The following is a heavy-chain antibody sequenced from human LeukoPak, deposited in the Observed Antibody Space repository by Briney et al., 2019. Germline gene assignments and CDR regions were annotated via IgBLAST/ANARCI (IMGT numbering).Heavy chain of an antibody. CDR3: ARGYYYDSSGSYYFDY. CDR1: GYTFTGYY. D-gene: IGHD3-22*01. CDR2: INPNCGGT. V-gene: IGHV1-2*02. J-gene: IGHJ4*02. Sequence: GASVKVSCKASGYTFTGYYMHWVRQAPGQGLERMGWINPNCGGTNYAQKFQGRVTMTRDTSISTAYMELSRLRSDDTAVYYCARGYYYDSSGSYYFDYWGQGTLVTVSS.